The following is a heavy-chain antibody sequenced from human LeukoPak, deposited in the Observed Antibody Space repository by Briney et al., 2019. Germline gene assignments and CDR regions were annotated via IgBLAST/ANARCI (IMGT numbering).Heavy chain of an antibody. V-gene: IGHV4-34*01. D-gene: IGHD3-10*01. J-gene: IGHJ4*02. Sequence: PSETLSLTCTVSGGSISSYYWSWIRQPPGKGLEWIGEINHSGSTNYNPSLKSRVTISVDTSKNQFSLKLSSVTAADTAVYYCAREDYYGSGKSYYFDYWGQGTLVTVSS. CDR2: INHSGST. CDR1: GGSISSYY. CDR3: AREDYYGSGKSYYFDY.